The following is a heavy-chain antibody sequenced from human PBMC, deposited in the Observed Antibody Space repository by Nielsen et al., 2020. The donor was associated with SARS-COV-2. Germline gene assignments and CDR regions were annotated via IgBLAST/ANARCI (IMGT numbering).Heavy chain of an antibody. D-gene: IGHD3-22*01. CDR2: ISYDGSNK. J-gene: IGHJ4*02. Sequence: GGSLRLSCAASGFTFSNFGIHWVRQAPGKGLEWVAVISYDGSNKYYADSVKGRFTISRDNSKNTLYLQMNSLRAEDTAVYYCARDGGSSGYSLYYFDYWGQGTLVTVSS. CDR1: GFTFSNFG. CDR3: ARDGGSSGYSLYYFDY. V-gene: IGHV3-30*19.